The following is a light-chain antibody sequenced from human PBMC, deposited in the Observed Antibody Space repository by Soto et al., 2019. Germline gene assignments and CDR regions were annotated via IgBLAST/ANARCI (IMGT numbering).Light chain of an antibody. CDR2: GAS. CDR1: QSVGSN. J-gene: IGKJ2*01. V-gene: IGKV3-15*01. Sequence: EIVMTQSPATLSVSPGERATLSCRASQSVGSNLAWYQQKPGQAPRLLVSGASTRATGIPARFSGSGSGTDFTLTISRLEPEDFAVYYCQQYGSSSYTFGQGTKVDIK. CDR3: QQYGSSSYT.